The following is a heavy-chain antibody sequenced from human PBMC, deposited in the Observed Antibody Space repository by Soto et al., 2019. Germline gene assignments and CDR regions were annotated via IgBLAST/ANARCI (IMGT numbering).Heavy chain of an antibody. CDR2: IWYNGSDK. CDR1: GFTFSSYG. Sequence: QVQLVESGGGVVQPGRSLRLSCAASGFTFSSYGMHWVHQAPGKGLEWVAVIWYNGSDKKYADSVKGRFTISRDNSEKTLYLQMNSLRAEDTAVYYCAKDYGDWTGLYYYGMDVWGQGTTVTVSS. J-gene: IGHJ6*02. D-gene: IGHD4-17*01. V-gene: IGHV3-33*06. CDR3: AKDYGDWTGLYYYGMDV.